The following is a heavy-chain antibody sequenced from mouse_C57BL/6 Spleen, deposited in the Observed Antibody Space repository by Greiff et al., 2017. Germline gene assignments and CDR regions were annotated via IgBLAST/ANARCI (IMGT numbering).Heavy chain of an antibody. D-gene: IGHD2-5*01. CDR2: SRNKANDYTT. CDR3: ARDAAYYSNYVEDWYFDV. Sequence: EVKLVESGGGLVQSGRSLRLSCATSGFTFSDFYMEWVRQAPGKGLEWIAASRNKANDYTTEYSASVKGRFIVSRDTSQSILYLQMNALRAEDTAIYYCARDAAYYSNYVEDWYFDVWGTGTTVTVSS. J-gene: IGHJ1*03. CDR1: GFTFSDFY. V-gene: IGHV7-1*01.